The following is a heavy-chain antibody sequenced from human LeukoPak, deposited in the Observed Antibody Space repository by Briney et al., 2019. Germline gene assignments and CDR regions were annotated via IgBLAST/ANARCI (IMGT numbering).Heavy chain of an antibody. CDR2: INGSGDST. J-gene: IGHJ4*02. CDR1: GFTFSSYA. D-gene: IGHD6-19*01. V-gene: IGHV3-23*01. CDR3: AKDRYSSPRYFDY. Sequence: GGSLRLSCAASGFTFSSYAMSWVRQAPGKGLVWVSVINGSGDSTYYADSVKGRFTISRDNSKNTLYLQMNSLRAEDTALYHCAKDRYSSPRYFDYWGQGTLVTVSS.